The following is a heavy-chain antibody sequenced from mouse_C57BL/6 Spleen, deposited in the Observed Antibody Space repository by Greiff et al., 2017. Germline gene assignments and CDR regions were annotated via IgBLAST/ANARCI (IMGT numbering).Heavy chain of an antibody. CDR3: TIQGLRRSFDY. D-gene: IGHD2-4*01. V-gene: IGHV1-15*01. J-gene: IGHJ2*01. CDR1: GYTFTDYE. CDR2: IDPETGGT. Sequence: QVQLQQSGAELVRPGASVTLSCKASGYTFTDYEMHWVKQTPVHGLEWIGAIDPETGGTDYNQKFKGKAILTADKSSSTAYMELRSLSSEDSAVYSCTIQGLRRSFDYWGQGTTLTVSS.